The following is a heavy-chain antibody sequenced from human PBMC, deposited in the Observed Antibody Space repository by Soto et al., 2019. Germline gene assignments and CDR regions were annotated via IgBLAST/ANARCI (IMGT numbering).Heavy chain of an antibody. V-gene: IGHV4-34*01. Sequence: SETLSLTCAVNGASFSGHYWGWIGYPPGKGLEWIGEINHSGSTNYNPSLKSRVTISVDTSKNQFSLKLSSVTAADTAVYYCASKVATMDYYYGMDVWGQGTTVTVS. D-gene: IGHD5-12*01. CDR1: GASFSGHY. CDR3: ASKVATMDYYYGMDV. CDR2: INHSGST. J-gene: IGHJ6*02.